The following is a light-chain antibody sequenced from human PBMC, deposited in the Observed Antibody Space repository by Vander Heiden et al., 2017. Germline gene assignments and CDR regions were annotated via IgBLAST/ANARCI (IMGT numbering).Light chain of an antibody. V-gene: IGKV1-39*01. CDR2: AAS. Sequence: IQMTQSPSSLPASVAARVTITCRASQSISSYLNWYQQKPGKAPKLLIYAASSLQSGGPSRFSGSGAGTEFSLTISSLQPEDFATYYCHQSYCTPPITFGQGTRLEIK. CDR3: HQSYCTPPIT. J-gene: IGKJ5*01. CDR1: QSISSY.